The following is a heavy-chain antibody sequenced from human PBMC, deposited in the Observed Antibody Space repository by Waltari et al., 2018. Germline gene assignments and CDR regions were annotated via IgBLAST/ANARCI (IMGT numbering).Heavy chain of an antibody. CDR3: ARDLDIVATGPWAEDY. V-gene: IGHV1-18*04. CDR2: VSAYNGNT. CDR1: GYTFTSYG. J-gene: IGHJ4*02. D-gene: IGHD5-12*01. Sequence: QVQLVQPGAEVKKPGAAVKVSRKASGYTFTSYGHRRVRPDPGQGLEWMGWVSAYNGNTNYAQKLQGRVTMTTDTSTSTAYMELRGLRSDDTAVYYCARDLDIVATGPWAEDYWGQGTLVTVSS.